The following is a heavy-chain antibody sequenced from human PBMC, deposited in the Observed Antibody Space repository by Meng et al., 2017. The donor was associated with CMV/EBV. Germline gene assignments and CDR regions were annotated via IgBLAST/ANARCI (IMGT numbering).Heavy chain of an antibody. CDR2: ISSSGSTI. D-gene: IGHD6-19*01. Sequence: GGSLRLSCAASGFTFSSYEMNWVRQAPGKGLEWVSYISSSGSTIYYADSVKGRLTISRDNAKNSLYLQMNSLRAEDTAVYYCASDWVAVAGNYYYGMDVWGQGTTVTVSS. CDR3: ASDWVAVAGNYYYGMDV. CDR1: GFTFSSYE. V-gene: IGHV3-48*03. J-gene: IGHJ6*02.